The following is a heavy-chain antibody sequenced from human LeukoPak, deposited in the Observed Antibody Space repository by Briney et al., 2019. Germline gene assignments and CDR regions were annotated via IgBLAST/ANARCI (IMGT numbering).Heavy chain of an antibody. Sequence: SETLSLTCTVSGGSISNYYWSWIRQPPGKGLEWIGYIYYSGSTNYNPSLKSRVTISVDTSKNQFSLKLSSVTAADTAVYYCARPLSKYSSSSFDYWGQGTLVTVS. J-gene: IGHJ4*02. CDR1: GGSISNYY. CDR3: ARPLSKYSSSSFDY. CDR2: IYYSGST. D-gene: IGHD6-6*01. V-gene: IGHV4-59*01.